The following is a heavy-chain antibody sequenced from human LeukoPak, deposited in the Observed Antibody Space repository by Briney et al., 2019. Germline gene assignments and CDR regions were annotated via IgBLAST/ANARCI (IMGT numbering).Heavy chain of an antibody. D-gene: IGHD1-1*01. Sequence: GGSLRLSCAASGFTFSDYYMSWIRQAPGKGLEWVSYISTSGTAVYYADSVKGRFTISRDNAKNSLYLQMNSLRVEDTAVYYCARAPGYGAAYYFDYWGQGTLVTVSS. CDR1: GFTFSDYY. J-gene: IGHJ4*02. V-gene: IGHV3-11*04. CDR3: ARAPGYGAAYYFDY. CDR2: ISTSGTAV.